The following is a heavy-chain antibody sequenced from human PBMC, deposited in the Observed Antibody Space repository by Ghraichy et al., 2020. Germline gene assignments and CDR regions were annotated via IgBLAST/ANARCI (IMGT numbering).Heavy chain of an antibody. CDR1: GGSISSYY. J-gene: IGHJ3*02. Sequence: GSLRLSCTVSGGSISSYYWSWIRQPPGKGLEWIGYIHYSGITNYNPSLKSRVTISVDTSKNQFSLKLSSVTAADTALYYCARDHYSSSSTAFDIWGQGTMVTVSS. CDR3: ARDHYSSSSTAFDI. D-gene: IGHD6-6*01. V-gene: IGHV4-59*01. CDR2: IHYSGIT.